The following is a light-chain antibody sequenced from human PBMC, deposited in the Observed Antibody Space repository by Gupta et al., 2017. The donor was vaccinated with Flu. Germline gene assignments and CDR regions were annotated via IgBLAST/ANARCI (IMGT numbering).Light chain of an antibody. CDR2: NDK. Sequence: RVTIFCSGRSSKIGSKIVTWYQKFPGSAPKVLFYNDKERPSGVPDRFSASKSGTSASLAISGLQSEDEADYYCAAWDDSRHGGVFGGGTKLTVL. V-gene: IGLV1-44*01. CDR1: SSKIGSKI. J-gene: IGLJ2*01. CDR3: AAWDDSRHGGV.